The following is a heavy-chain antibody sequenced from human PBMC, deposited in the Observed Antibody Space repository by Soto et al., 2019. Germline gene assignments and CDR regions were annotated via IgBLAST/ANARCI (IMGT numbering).Heavy chain of an antibody. CDR2: VTGKGDKT. V-gene: IGHV3-23*01. D-gene: IGHD3-3*01. CDR3: AKDSTYCNFWSALSY. J-gene: IGHJ4*02. Sequence: GGSLRLSCVGSGFTFSTFAMNWVRQAPGKGLEWVSTVTGKGDKTYYADSVKGRFTISRDNSRNTLFLQMDSLRAEDTAVYYCAKDSTYCNFWSALSYWGPGTLVTVSS. CDR1: GFTFSTFA.